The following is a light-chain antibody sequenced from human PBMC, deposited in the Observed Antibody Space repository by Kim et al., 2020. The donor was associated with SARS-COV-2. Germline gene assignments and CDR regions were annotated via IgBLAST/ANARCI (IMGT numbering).Light chain of an antibody. CDR3: QQYYSYPPT. CDR2: AAS. J-gene: IGKJ1*01. V-gene: IGKV1-8*01. CDR1: QGISSY. Sequence: ASTGDRVTITCRASQGISSYLAWYQQKPGKAPKLLIYAASTLQSGVPSRFSGSGSGTDFTLTISCLQSEDCATYYCQQYYSYPPTFGQGTKVDIK.